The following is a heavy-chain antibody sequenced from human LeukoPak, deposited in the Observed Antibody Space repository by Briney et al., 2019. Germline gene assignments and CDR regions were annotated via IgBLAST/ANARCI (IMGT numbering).Heavy chain of an antibody. CDR2: IIPIFGTA. Sequence: ASVKVSCKASGGTFSSYAISWVRQAPGQGLEWMGRIIPIFGTANYAQKFQGRVTITTDESTSTAYMELSSLRAEDTAVYYCARVYSTIFGVVRNWFDPWGQGTLVTVSS. J-gene: IGHJ5*02. CDR3: ARVYSTIFGVVRNWFDP. V-gene: IGHV1-69*05. D-gene: IGHD3-3*01. CDR1: GGTFSSYA.